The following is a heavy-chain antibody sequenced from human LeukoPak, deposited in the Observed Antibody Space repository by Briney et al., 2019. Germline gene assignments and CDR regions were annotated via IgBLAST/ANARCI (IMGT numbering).Heavy chain of an antibody. CDR3: ARDPTLRYFDWLTY. J-gene: IGHJ4*02. V-gene: IGHV3-21*01. D-gene: IGHD3-9*01. CDR1: GFTFSSYS. Sequence: GGFPRLSCAASGFTFSSYSMNWVRQAPGKGLEWVSSISSSSSYIYYADSVKGRFTISRDNAKNSLYLQMNSLRAEDTAVYYCARDPTLRYFDWLTYWGQGTLVTVSS. CDR2: ISSSSSYI.